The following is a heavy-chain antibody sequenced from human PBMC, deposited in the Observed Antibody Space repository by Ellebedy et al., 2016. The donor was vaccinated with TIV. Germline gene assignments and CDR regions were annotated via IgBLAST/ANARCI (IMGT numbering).Heavy chain of an antibody. V-gene: IGHV4-34*01. Sequence: SETLSLTCAVDGESFSVHFWTWIRQPPGKGLEWIGEINQSGSTNFNPSLKGRVTTSIDSSNNQFSLRLTSVTAADTAVYYCVRGLSTGGTFGGYDSWGQGMQVSVPS. CDR3: VRGLSTGGTFGGYDS. J-gene: IGHJ4*02. CDR1: GESFSVHF. CDR2: INQSGST. D-gene: IGHD6-13*01.